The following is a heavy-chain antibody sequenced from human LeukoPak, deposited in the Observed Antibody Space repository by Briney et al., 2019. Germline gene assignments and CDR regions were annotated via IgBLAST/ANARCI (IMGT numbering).Heavy chain of an antibody. CDR2: LSDGGGNT. CDR1: GITFSSSA. D-gene: IGHD5-24*01. Sequence: GGSLRLSCAASGITFSSSATTWVGQAPGKGLEWVSSLSDGGGNTYYADSVKGRFTISRDNSKNTLYLQMNSLRVEDTAVYYCAKGRARDGYSYWGHGILVTVSS. CDR3: AKGRARDGYSY. J-gene: IGHJ4*01. V-gene: IGHV3-23*01.